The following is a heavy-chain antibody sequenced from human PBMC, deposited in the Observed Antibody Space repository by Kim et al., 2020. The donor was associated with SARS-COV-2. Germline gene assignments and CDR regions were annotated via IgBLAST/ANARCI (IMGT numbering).Heavy chain of an antibody. CDR3: ARDPYYYDSSGYVTY. J-gene: IGHJ4*02. CDR2: ISSSSSTI. V-gene: IGHV3-48*02. Sequence: GGSLRLSCAASGFTFSSYSMNWVRQAPGKGLEWVSYISSSSSTIYYADSVKGRFTISRDNAKNSLYLQMNSLRDEDTAVYYCARDPYYYDSSGYVTYWGQGTLVTVSS. D-gene: IGHD3-22*01. CDR1: GFTFSSYS.